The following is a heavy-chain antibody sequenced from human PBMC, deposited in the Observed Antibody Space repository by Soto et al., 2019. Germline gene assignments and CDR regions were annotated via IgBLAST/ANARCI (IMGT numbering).Heavy chain of an antibody. Sequence: EVQLLESGGGVVQPGGSLRLSCAASGFTFSSYAMSWVRQAPGKGLEWVSAISGSGGSTYYADSVKGRFTISRDNSKNTLYLQMNSLRAEDTAVYYCAKDRGFIAAAGAWFDPWGQGTLVTVSS. CDR2: ISGSGGST. D-gene: IGHD6-13*01. V-gene: IGHV3-23*01. CDR3: AKDRGFIAAAGAWFDP. CDR1: GFTFSSYA. J-gene: IGHJ5*02.